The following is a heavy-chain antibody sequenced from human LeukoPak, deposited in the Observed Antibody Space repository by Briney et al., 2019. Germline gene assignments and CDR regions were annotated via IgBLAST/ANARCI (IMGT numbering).Heavy chain of an antibody. D-gene: IGHD3-3*01. CDR3: ARGVERITIFGVVTLGAFVI. CDR1: GGTFSSYA. CDR2: IIPIFGTA. Sequence: ASVKVSCKASGGTFSSYAISWVRQAPGQGLEWMGGIIPIFGTANYAQKFQGRVTITADESTSTAYMELSSLRSEDTAVYYCARGVERITIFGVVTLGAFVIWGQGTMVTVSS. V-gene: IGHV1-69*13. J-gene: IGHJ3*02.